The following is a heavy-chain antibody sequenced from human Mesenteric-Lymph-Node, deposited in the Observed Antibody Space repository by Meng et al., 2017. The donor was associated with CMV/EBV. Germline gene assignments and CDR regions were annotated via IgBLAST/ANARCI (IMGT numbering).Heavy chain of an antibody. CDR1: GFTFSSYA. CDR2: ISYDGSNK. D-gene: IGHD3-3*01. V-gene: IGHV3-30*04. CDR3: ARDRGEDDFWSGYPARYYYGMDV. Sequence: GESLKISCAASGFTFSSYAMHWVRQAPSKGLGWVAVISYDGSNKYYADSVKGRFTISRDNSKNTLYLQMNSLRAEDTAVYYCARDRGEDDFWSGYPARYYYGMDVWGQGTTVTVSS. J-gene: IGHJ6*02.